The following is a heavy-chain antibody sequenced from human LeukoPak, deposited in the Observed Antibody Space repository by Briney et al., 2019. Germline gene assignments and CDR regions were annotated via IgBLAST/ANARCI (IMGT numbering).Heavy chain of an antibody. CDR3: ARHKSSGSYPFGYYYYYGMDV. V-gene: IGHV4-59*08. D-gene: IGHD3-10*01. CDR1: GGSISSYY. J-gene: IGHJ6*02. CDR2: IYYSGST. Sequence: SVTLSLTCTVSGGSISSYYWSWIRQPPGKGLEWIGYIYYSGSTNYNPSLKSRVTISVDTSKNQFSLKLSSVTAADTAVYYCARHKSSGSYPFGYYYYYGMDVWGQGTTVTVSS.